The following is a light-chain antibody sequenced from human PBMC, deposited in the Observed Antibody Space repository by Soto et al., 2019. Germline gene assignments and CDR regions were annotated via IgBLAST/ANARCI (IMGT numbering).Light chain of an antibody. CDR3: SSYAGSYTVL. J-gene: IGLJ7*01. V-gene: IGLV2-11*01. CDR1: SSDVGGYNY. CDR2: DVS. Sequence: QAVVTQPRSVSGSPGQSVTISCTGTSSDVGGYNYVSWYQQHPGKAPKLMIYDVSKRPSGVPDRFSGSKSGNTASLTISGLQAEDEADYYCSSYAGSYTVLFGGGTQLTVL.